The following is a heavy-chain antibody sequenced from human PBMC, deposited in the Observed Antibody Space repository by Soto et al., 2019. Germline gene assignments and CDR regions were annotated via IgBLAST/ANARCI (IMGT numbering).Heavy chain of an antibody. CDR3: ATLITMIVERDDYFDY. CDR1: GFTFSSYS. CDR2: ISSSSSTI. J-gene: IGHJ4*02. V-gene: IGHV3-48*02. Sequence: EVQLVESGGGLVQPGGSLRLSCAASGFTFSSYSMNWVRQAPGKGLEWVSYISSSSSTIYYADSVKGRFTISRDNAKNSLYLQMNSLRDEDTAVYYCATLITMIVERDDYFDYWGQGTLVTVSS. D-gene: IGHD3-22*01.